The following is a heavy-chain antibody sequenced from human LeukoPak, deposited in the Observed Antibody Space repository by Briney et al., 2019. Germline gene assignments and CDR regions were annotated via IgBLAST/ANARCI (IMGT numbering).Heavy chain of an antibody. Sequence: GGSLRLSCAASGFTFNKSWMSWVRQAPGKGPEWLANIKEDGTQKYYVDSVRGRFTISRDNSKNTLYLQMNSLRAEDTAVYYCAREHSSSWYDWGQGTLVTVSS. V-gene: IGHV3-7*01. J-gene: IGHJ4*02. CDR2: IKEDGTQK. D-gene: IGHD6-13*01. CDR3: AREHSSSWYD. CDR1: GFTFNKSW.